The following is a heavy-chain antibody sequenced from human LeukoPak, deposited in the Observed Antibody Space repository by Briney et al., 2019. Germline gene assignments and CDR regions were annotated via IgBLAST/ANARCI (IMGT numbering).Heavy chain of an antibody. V-gene: IGHV3-23*01. CDR3: AREVIRYWYFDP. Sequence: PGGSLRLSCAASGFSFSNYAMNWVRQAPGKGLDWVSGISGSGVYTYYADSVKGRFTISRDNSKNTLYLQMNSLRAEDTALYYCAREVIRYWYFDPWGRGTMVTVSS. D-gene: IGHD2-21*01. CDR2: ISGSGVYT. CDR1: GFSFSNYA. J-gene: IGHJ2*01.